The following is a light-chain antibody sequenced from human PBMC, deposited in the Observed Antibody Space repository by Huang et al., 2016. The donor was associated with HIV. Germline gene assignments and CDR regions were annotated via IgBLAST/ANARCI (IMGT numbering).Light chain of an antibody. CDR2: GTS. V-gene: IGKV3-20*01. Sequence: EIVLTQSPGTLSFSPGDTATLSCRASQIVRSRYLAWYQQKPGQAPRLLIYGTSDRPTAIPDRFSGSGSGTDFTLTISSLEPEDFAVYYCQHYSGSFGQGTRLEIK. J-gene: IGKJ5*01. CDR3: QHYSGS. CDR1: QIVRSRY.